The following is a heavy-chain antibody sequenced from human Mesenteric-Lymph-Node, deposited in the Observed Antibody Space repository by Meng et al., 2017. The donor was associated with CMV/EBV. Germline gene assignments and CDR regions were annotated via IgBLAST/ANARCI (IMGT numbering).Heavy chain of an antibody. J-gene: IGHJ4*02. Sequence: GESLKISCAASGFAFSSYEMNWVRQAPEKGLEWVSYISSSGYGSIMYYADSVKGRFTISRDNAKNSLYLQMDSLRADDTAVYYCARAVAGIRWANDYWGQGTLVTVSS. V-gene: IGHV3-48*03. CDR1: GFAFSSYE. CDR2: ISSSGYGSIM. CDR3: ARAVAGIRWANDY. D-gene: IGHD6-19*01.